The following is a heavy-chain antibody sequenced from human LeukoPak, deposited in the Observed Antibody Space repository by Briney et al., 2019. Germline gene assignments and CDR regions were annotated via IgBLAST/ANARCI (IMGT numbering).Heavy chain of an antibody. D-gene: IGHD3-10*01. Sequence: SSETLSLTCTVSGGSISSYYWSWLRQPPGKGLEWIGYIYYSGSTNYNPSLKSRVTISVDTSKNQFSLKLSSVTAADTVVYYCARGKPRGVPFDYWGQGTLVTVSS. CDR1: GGSISSYY. J-gene: IGHJ4*02. V-gene: IGHV4-59*12. CDR3: ARGKPRGVPFDY. CDR2: IYYSGST.